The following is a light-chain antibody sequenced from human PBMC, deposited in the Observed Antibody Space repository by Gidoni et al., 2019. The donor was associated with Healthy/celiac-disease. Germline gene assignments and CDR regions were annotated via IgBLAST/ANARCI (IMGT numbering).Light chain of an antibody. CDR2: AAS. V-gene: IGKV1-8*01. Sequence: AIRTTQSPSSFSASTGGRVSITCRASQGISSYLAWYQQKPGKAPKLLIYAASTLQSGVPSRFRGSGSGTDFTLTISCLQSEDFATYYCQQYYSYPPTFGGXTKVEIK. CDR3: QQYYSYPPT. J-gene: IGKJ4*01. CDR1: QGISSY.